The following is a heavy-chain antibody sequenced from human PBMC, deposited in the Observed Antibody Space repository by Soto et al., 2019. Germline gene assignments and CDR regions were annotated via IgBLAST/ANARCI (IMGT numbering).Heavy chain of an antibody. J-gene: IGHJ6*02. Sequence: GESLKISCKGSGYSFTSYWIGWVRQMPGKGLEWMGIIYPGDSDTRYSPSFQGQVTISADKSISTAYLQWSSLKASDTAMYYCARDGYCSGGSCAYGMDVWGQGTTVTVSS. CDR3: ARDGYCSGGSCAYGMDV. D-gene: IGHD2-15*01. V-gene: IGHV5-51*01. CDR2: IYPGDSDT. CDR1: GYSFTSYW.